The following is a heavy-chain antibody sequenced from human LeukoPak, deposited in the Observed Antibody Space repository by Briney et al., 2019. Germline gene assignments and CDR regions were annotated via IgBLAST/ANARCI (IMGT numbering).Heavy chain of an antibody. CDR3: ARDSRRVGATGGSDL. CDR1: GFTFSDYW. Sequence: GGSLRLSCAASGFTFSDYWMSWVRQAPGKGLEWVANIKQDGTEKNYLDSVKGRFILSRDNAKNSLYLQLNYLRADDTAVYYCARDSRRVGATGGSDLWGQGALVTVSS. V-gene: IGHV3-7*03. CDR2: IKQDGTEK. J-gene: IGHJ5*02. D-gene: IGHD1-26*01.